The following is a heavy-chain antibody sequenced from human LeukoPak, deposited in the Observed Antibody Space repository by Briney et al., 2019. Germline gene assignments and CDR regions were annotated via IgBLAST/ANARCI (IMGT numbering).Heavy chain of an antibody. CDR2: IYYSGST. CDR1: GGSISSFY. V-gene: IGHV4-59*01. CDR3: ARVAGHRRYFDY. J-gene: IGHJ4*02. Sequence: SETLSLTCTVSGGSISSFYWSWIRQLPGKGLEWIGYIYYSGSTNYNPSLKSRVTISVDTSKNQFSLKLSSVTAADTAVYYCARVAGHRRYFDYWGQGTLVTVSS.